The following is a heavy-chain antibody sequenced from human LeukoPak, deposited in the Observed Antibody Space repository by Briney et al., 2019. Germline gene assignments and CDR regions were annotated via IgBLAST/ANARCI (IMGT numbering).Heavy chain of an antibody. Sequence: AGGSLRLSCAASGFTFSSYSMNWVRQAPGKGLEWVSYISSSSSTIYYADSVKGRFTISRDSAKNSLYLQMNSLRDEDTAVYYCAPHRGGNYPFDFWGQGTLVTVSS. J-gene: IGHJ4*02. CDR3: APHRGGNYPFDF. CDR2: ISSSSSTI. V-gene: IGHV3-48*02. CDR1: GFTFSSYS. D-gene: IGHD1-26*01.